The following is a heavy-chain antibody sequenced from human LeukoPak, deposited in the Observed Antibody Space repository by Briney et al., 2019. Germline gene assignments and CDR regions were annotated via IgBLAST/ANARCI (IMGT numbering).Heavy chain of an antibody. Sequence: PSETLSLTCAVYGGSFSGYYWSWIRQPPGKGLEWIGEINHSGSTNYNPSLKSRVTISVDTSKNQFSLKLSSVTAADTAVYYCARDSLYCYYYYMDVWGKGTTVTVSS. V-gene: IGHV4-34*01. CDR3: ARDSLYCYYYYMDV. J-gene: IGHJ6*03. D-gene: IGHD2-15*01. CDR2: INHSGST. CDR1: GGSFSGYY.